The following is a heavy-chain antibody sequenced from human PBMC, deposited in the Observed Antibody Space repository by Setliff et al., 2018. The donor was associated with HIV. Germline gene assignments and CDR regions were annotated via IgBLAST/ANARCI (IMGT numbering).Heavy chain of an antibody. CDR3: AREFSERSPNPDHYYYYMDV. CDR1: GGSIGSYH. CDR2: IRHSGNT. J-gene: IGHJ6*03. Sequence: PSETLSLTCNVSGGSIGSYHWAWIRQSPGKGLEYIGNIRHSGNTNYNPSLKSRLNMSVDTSNYQISLKLTAVTAADTAVYYCAREFSERSPNPDHYYYYMDVWGKGTTVTVSS. D-gene: IGHD6-19*01. V-gene: IGHV4-59*01.